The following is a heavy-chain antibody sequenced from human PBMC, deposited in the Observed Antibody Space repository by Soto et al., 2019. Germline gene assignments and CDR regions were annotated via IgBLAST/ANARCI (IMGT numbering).Heavy chain of an antibody. Sequence: QVQLVQSGAEVKKPGASVKVSCKASGYTFTSYGISWVRQAPGQGLEWMGWISAYNGNTNYAQKLQGRVTMTTDTSTSTAYMELRSLRSDGTAVYYCAGEDYYGSGSYYPPSDYWGQGTLVTVSS. V-gene: IGHV1-18*01. J-gene: IGHJ4*02. CDR2: ISAYNGNT. CDR3: AGEDYYGSGSYYPPSDY. CDR1: GYTFTSYG. D-gene: IGHD3-10*01.